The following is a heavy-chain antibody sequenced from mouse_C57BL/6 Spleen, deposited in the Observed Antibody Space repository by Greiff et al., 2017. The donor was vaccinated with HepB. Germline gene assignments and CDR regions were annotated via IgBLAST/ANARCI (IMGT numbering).Heavy chain of an antibody. CDR2: INPSTGGT. Sequence: VQLQQSGPELVKPGASVKISCKASGYSFTGYYMNWVKQSPEKSREWIGEINPSTGGTTYNQKFKAKATLTVDKSSSTAYMQLKSLTSEDSAVYYCARREIYYDPSYAMDYWGQGTSVTVSS. D-gene: IGHD2-4*01. V-gene: IGHV1-42*01. J-gene: IGHJ4*01. CDR3: ARREIYYDPSYAMDY. CDR1: GYSFTGYY.